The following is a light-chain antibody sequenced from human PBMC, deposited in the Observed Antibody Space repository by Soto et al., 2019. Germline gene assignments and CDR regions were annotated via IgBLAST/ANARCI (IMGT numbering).Light chain of an antibody. Sequence: DIQMTQSPSSLSASVGDRVTITCRPSQSINNYLNWYQQKPGTAPKLLIYGISSLHGGVPLRFSGSGSGTDFTLTISSLEPEDSATYYCQQSYSTPWTFGQGTKVEIK. CDR1: QSINNY. CDR2: GIS. J-gene: IGKJ1*01. V-gene: IGKV1-39*01. CDR3: QQSYSTPWT.